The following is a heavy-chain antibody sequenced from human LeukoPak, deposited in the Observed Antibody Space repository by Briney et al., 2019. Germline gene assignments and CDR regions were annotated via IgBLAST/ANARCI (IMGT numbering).Heavy chain of an antibody. Sequence: TGGSLRLSCAASGFTFSSYGMHWVRQAPGKGLEWVAVISYDGSNKYYADSVKGRFTISRDNSKNTLYLQMNSLRAEDTAVYYCAKVEGHQYGGYYYYYGMDVWGQGATVTVSS. CDR1: GFTFSSYG. CDR3: AKVEGHQYGGYYYYYGMDV. V-gene: IGHV3-30*18. CDR2: ISYDGSNK. D-gene: IGHD5-12*01. J-gene: IGHJ6*02.